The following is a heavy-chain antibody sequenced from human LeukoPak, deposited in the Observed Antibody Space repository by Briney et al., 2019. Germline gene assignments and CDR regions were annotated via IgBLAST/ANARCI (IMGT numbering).Heavy chain of an antibody. CDR3: ARGGHNDILTAHIEN. J-gene: IGHJ4*02. D-gene: IGHD3-9*01. Sequence: RALRLSCVASGFTFSRYAMYWVRQAPGKGLEWVAVISYDGSNKYYADSVKGRFTISRDNSKNTLYLQMNSLRAEDTAVYYCARGGHNDILTAHIENWGQGTLVTVSS. CDR1: GFTFSRYA. V-gene: IGHV3-30*04. CDR2: ISYDGSNK.